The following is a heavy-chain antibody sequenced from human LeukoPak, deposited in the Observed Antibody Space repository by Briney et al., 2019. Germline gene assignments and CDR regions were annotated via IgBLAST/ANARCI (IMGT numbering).Heavy chain of an antibody. V-gene: IGHV1-2*02. CDR1: GYTFTGYY. CDR3: ASVAHSTYFFQYYFDY. CDR2: INPNSGGT. D-gene: IGHD2/OR15-2a*01. Sequence: GASVRVSCKASGYTFTGYYMHWVRQAPGQGLEWMGWINPNSGGTNYAQKFQGRVTMTRDTSISTAYMELSRLRSDDTAVYYCASVAHSTYFFQYYFDYWGQGTLVTVSS. J-gene: IGHJ4*02.